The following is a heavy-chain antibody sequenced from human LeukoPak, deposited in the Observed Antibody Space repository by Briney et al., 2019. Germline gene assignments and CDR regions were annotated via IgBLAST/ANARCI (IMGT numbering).Heavy chain of an antibody. D-gene: IGHD6-19*01. J-gene: IGHJ3*02. CDR1: GFTFSSYG. CDR2: IWYDGSNK. CDR3: ARTGYRSGYQDAFDI. Sequence: PGGSLRLSCAASGFTFSSYGMPWVRQAPGKGLEWVAVIWYDGSNKYYADSVKGRFTISRDNSKNTLYLQMNSLRAEDTAVYYCARTGYRSGYQDAFDIWGQGTMVTVSS. V-gene: IGHV3-33*01.